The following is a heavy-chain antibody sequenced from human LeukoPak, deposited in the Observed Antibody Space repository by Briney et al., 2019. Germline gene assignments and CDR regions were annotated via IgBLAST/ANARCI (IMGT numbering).Heavy chain of an antibody. CDR3: AKFRGYCSSTSCRYFDY. Sequence: GGSLRLSCAASGFTFSSYAMSWVRQAPGKGLEWVAFIRYDGSNKYYADSVKGRFTISRDNSKNTLYLQMNSLRAEDTAVYYCAKFRGYCSSTSCRYFDYWGQGTLVTVSS. D-gene: IGHD2-2*01. V-gene: IGHV3-30*02. CDR1: GFTFSSYA. CDR2: IRYDGSNK. J-gene: IGHJ4*02.